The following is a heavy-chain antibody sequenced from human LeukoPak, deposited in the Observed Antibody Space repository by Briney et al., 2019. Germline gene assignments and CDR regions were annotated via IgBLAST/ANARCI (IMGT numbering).Heavy chain of an antibody. CDR2: ISGSGGGT. V-gene: IGHV3-23*01. CDR3: ARGSTAMAQGWAHDAFDI. D-gene: IGHD5-18*01. J-gene: IGHJ3*02. Sequence: PGGSLRLSCAASGFTFSTYGMSWVRQAPGKGLEWVSAISGSGGGTYFADSVKGRFTISRDNSKNTLYLQMNSLRAEDTAVYYCARGSTAMAQGWAHDAFDIWGQGTMVTVSS. CDR1: GFTFSTYG.